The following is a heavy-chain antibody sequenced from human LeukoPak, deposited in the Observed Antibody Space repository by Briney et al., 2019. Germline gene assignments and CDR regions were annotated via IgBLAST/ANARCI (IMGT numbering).Heavy chain of an antibody. CDR1: GGSVSDYY. J-gene: IGHJ4*02. Sequence: SETLSLTCTISGGSVSDYYWSWIRQSPGKGLEWIGYIYHTGSTSYSPSLKSRVTISADTSQNQFSLKLSSVTAADTAVYYCARHHEYYFDYWGQGTLVTVSS. CDR2: IYHTGST. V-gene: IGHV4-59*08. CDR3: ARHHEYYFDY.